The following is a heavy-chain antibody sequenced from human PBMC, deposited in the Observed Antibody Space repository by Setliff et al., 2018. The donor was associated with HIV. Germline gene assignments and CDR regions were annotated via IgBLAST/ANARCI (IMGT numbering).Heavy chain of an antibody. CDR2: IYPSDSKT. D-gene: IGHD4-17*01. Sequence: HGESLKISCKGSGNTFTGYWFGWVRQMPGKGLEWMGMIYPSDSKTRYSPSFQGQVTISVDKSSNTAYLQWSSLKASDTAIYYCARLAYGGSYFDHWGHGTLVTVSS. CDR3: ARLAYGGSYFDH. J-gene: IGHJ4*01. V-gene: IGHV5-51*01. CDR1: GNTFTGYW.